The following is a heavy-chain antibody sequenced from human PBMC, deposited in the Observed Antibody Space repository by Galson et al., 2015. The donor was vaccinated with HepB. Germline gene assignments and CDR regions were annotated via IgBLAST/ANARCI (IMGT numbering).Heavy chain of an antibody. CDR3: AREAYCGGDCHQLRGLNWFDP. J-gene: IGHJ5*02. CDR2: IIPIFGTA. CDR1: GGTFSSYA. Sequence: SVKVSCKASGGTFSSYAISWVRQAPGQGLEWMGGIIPIFGTANYAQKFQGRVTITADESTSTAYMELSSLRSEDTAVYYCAREAYCGGDCHQLRGLNWFDPWGQGILVTVSS. D-gene: IGHD2-21*01. V-gene: IGHV1-69*13.